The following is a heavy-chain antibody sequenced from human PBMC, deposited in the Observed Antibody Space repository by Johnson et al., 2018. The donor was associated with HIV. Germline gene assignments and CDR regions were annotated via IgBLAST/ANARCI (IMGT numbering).Heavy chain of an antibody. CDR2: MWYDGSNK. V-gene: IGHV3-33*01. Sequence: QVQVVESGGGVVQPGRSLRLSCAASGFTFSTYGMHWVRQAPGKGLEWVAVMWYDGSNKYYADSVKGRFTISRDKSKNTLYLQMNSLRADDTAVYYCARSRALQFFTEGAFDIWGQGTMVTVSS. CDR1: GFTFSTYG. D-gene: IGHD3-3*01. CDR3: ARSRALQFFTEGAFDI. J-gene: IGHJ3*02.